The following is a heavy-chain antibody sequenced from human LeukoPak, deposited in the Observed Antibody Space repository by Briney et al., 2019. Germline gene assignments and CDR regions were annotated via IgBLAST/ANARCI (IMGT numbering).Heavy chain of an antibody. CDR3: ARDQGKAFDI. J-gene: IGHJ3*02. CDR1: GFTFSNYG. Sequence: GGSLRLSRAASGFTFSNYGMLWVRQAPGKGLEWVAFIRYDGNNKLYADSMKGRFTISRDNSKNTLYLHINSLRAEDTAVYYCARDQGKAFDIWGQGTMVTVSS. V-gene: IGHV3-30*02. CDR2: IRYDGNNK.